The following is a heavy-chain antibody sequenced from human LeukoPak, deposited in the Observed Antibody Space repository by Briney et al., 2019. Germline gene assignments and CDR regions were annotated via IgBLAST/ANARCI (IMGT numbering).Heavy chain of an antibody. Sequence: ASMKVSCKASGYTFTSYDINWVRQATGQGLEWMGWLNPNSGNTGYAQKFQGRVTMTRNTSISTAYMELSSLRSEDTAVYYCARDYSSSWYGWGWSDPWGQGTLVTVSS. J-gene: IGHJ5*02. V-gene: IGHV1-8*01. CDR3: ARDYSSSWYGWGWSDP. CDR1: GYTFTSYD. CDR2: LNPNSGNT. D-gene: IGHD6-13*01.